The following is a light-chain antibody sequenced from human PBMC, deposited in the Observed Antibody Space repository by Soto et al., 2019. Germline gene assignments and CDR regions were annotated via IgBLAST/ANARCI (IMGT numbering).Light chain of an antibody. J-gene: IGKJ4*01. Sequence: EIQLPPSPSSLAAYVPHPVTITCRATHGLSHYLAWYPQKPGNVPKLLIYAASTLQAGVPSRFRGSGSGTDFALTISSLQPEDVATYYCQKYNSAPLTFGGGTKV. CDR2: AAS. CDR1: HGLSHY. CDR3: QKYNSAPLT. V-gene: IGKV1-27*01.